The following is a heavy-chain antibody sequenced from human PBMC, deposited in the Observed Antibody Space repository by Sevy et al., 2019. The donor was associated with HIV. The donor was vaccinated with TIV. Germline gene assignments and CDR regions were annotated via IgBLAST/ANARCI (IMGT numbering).Heavy chain of an antibody. CDR2: IYPGDSDT. D-gene: IGHD6-19*01. J-gene: IGHJ4*02. CDR3: ARRIAVAGTGGMEDY. CDR1: GYSFTSYW. V-gene: IGHV5-51*01. Sequence: GESLKISCKDSGYSFTSYWIGWVRQMPGKGLEWMGIIYPGDSDTRYSPSFQGQVTISADKSISTAYLQWSSLKASDTAMYYCARRIAVAGTGGMEDYWGQGTLVTVSS.